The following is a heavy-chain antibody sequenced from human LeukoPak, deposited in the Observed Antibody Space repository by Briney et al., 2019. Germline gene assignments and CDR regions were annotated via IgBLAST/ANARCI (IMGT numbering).Heavy chain of an antibody. CDR2: IYYTGSP. J-gene: IGHJ3*02. D-gene: IGHD3-10*01. CDR3: ARDQNSYGPTGVFNI. Sequence: NPSETLSLTCTASGAFISSYYLSWIRQPPGKGLEWIGYIYYTGSPNYNPSLRSRVTISVGRSSNQFSLKLNSVTAADTAMYYCARDQNSYGPTGVFNIWGQGTMVTVSS. V-gene: IGHV4-59*13. CDR1: GAFISSYY.